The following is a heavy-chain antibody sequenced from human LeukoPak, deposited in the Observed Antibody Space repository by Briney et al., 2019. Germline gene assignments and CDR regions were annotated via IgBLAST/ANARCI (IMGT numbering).Heavy chain of an antibody. CDR1: GYSFTSNW. Sequence: GKSLKISCKGSGYSFTSNWIGWVRQMPGKGLEWMGIIYPGDSETRYSPSFQGQVTISADKSISTASLQWSSLKASDTAMYYCARLSGSYLSRLDYWGQGTLVTISS. CDR3: ARLSGSYLSRLDY. V-gene: IGHV5-51*01. CDR2: IYPGDSET. D-gene: IGHD1-26*01. J-gene: IGHJ4*02.